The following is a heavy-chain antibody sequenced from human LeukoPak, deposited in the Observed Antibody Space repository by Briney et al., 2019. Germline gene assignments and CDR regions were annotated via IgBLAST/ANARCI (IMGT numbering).Heavy chain of an antibody. CDR1: GFTFSSYA. D-gene: IGHD3-22*01. V-gene: IGHV3-23*01. CDR2: ISGSGGST. CDR3: AKDPLTYYYDSSGYFYCDY. Sequence: GGSLRLSCAASGFTFSSYAMSWVRQAPGKGLEWVSAISGSGGSTYYADSVKGRFTISRDNSKNTLYLQMNSLRAEDTAVYYCAKDPLTYYYDSSGYFYCDYWGQGTLVTVSS. J-gene: IGHJ4*02.